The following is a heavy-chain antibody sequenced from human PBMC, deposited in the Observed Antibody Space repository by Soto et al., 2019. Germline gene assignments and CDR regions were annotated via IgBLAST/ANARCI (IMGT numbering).Heavy chain of an antibody. CDR2: ITYGGSI. CDR3: EKMELKQLWLLLQN. V-gene: IGHV4-31*03. CDR1: GASITNDDFF. J-gene: IGHJ4*02. Sequence: SETLSLTCTVSGASITNDDFFWSWVRQHPDKGLEWLAYITYGGSIYHNPSLRSRLSVSIDKSKSQFSLNVRSVTAAATAVYFCEKMELKQLWLLLQNWGQGLPVTVSP. D-gene: IGHD5-18*01.